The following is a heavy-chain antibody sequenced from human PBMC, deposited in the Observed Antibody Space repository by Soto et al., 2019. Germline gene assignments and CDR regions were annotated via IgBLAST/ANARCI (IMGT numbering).Heavy chain of an antibody. D-gene: IGHD2-15*01. CDR2: SNPDNGNT. V-gene: IGHV1-3*01. Sequence: ASVKVSFKASGYTFTRYTMNWVRQAPGQRLELMGCSNPDNGNTKSSQKFQDRVIITRDTSASTAYMDLSSVRYEDTAVYYCARGIATGQLDPWGQGTLVTVS. CDR3: ARGIATGQLDP. J-gene: IGHJ5*02. CDR1: GYTFTRYT.